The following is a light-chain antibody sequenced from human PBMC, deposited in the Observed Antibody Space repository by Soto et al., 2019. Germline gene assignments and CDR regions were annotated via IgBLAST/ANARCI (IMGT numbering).Light chain of an antibody. V-gene: IGKV1-39*01. CDR3: QQSYRFPLWT. Sequence: DIQMTQSPSSLSASVGDSVTITRRASQRIGPYVNWYQQKPGKAPKLLISAATNLEDGVPSRFGGSGSGTNFSLSVSNLQPGDCATYYCQQSYRFPLWTFGQGTKVDIK. CDR1: QRIGPY. CDR2: AAT. J-gene: IGKJ1*01.